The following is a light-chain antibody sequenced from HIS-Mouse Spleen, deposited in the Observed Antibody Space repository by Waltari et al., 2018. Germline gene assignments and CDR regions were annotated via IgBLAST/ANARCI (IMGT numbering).Light chain of an antibody. Sequence: SYELTQPPSVSVSPGQTASITCPGDKLGDKYACWYQQKPGQSPLLLIYQYSKRPSGLPERFSGSNSGNTATLTISGTQAMDEADYYCQAWDSSTVVFGGGTKLTVL. V-gene: IGLV3-1*01. CDR3: QAWDSSTVV. CDR1: KLGDKY. CDR2: QYS. J-gene: IGLJ2*01.